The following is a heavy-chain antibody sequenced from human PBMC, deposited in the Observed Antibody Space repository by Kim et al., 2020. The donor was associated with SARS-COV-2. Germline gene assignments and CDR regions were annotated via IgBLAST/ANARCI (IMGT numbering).Heavy chain of an antibody. Sequence: SGPTLVNPTQTLTLTCTFSGFSLSTSGVGVGWIRQPPGKALEWLALIYWDDDKRYSPSLKSRLTITKDTSKNQVVLTMTNMDPVDTATYYCARSRRYSGYDRPASFDYWGQGTLVTVSS. J-gene: IGHJ4*02. CDR2: IYWDDDK. D-gene: IGHD5-12*01. CDR1: GFSLSTSGVG. V-gene: IGHV2-5*02. CDR3: ARSRRYSGYDRPASFDY.